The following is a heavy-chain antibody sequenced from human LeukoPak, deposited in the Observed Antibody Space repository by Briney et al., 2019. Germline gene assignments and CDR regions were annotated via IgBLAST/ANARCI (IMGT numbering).Heavy chain of an antibody. CDR2: INSDGSST. D-gene: IGHD3-22*01. V-gene: IGHV3-74*01. CDR1: GFTFSSYW. Sequence: GGSLRLSCAASGFTFSSYWMHWVRQAPGKGLVWVSRINSDGSSTSYADSVKGRFTISRDNAKNSLYLQMDTLRVEDTAVYYCARNRRDRSGYYQDFDYWGQGTLVTVSS. J-gene: IGHJ4*02. CDR3: ARNRRDRSGYYQDFDY.